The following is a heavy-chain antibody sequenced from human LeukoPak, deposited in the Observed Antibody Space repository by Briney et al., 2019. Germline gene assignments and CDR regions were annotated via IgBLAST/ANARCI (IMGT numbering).Heavy chain of an antibody. J-gene: IGHJ6*03. D-gene: IGHD6-6*01. V-gene: IGHV1-69*05. CDR1: GGTFSSYA. Sequence: SVKVSCKASGGTFSSYAISWVRQAPGQGLEWMGGIIPIFGTANYAQKFQGRVTITTDESTSTAYMELSSLRSEDTAVYYCASPPAAIIAARPYIPGYYYYYMDVWGKGTTVTVSS. CDR3: ASPPAAIIAARPYIPGYYYYYMDV. CDR2: IIPIFGTA.